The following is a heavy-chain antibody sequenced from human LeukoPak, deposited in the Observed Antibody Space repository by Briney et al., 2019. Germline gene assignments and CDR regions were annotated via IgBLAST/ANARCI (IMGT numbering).Heavy chain of an antibody. CDR1: GFTFSSYA. J-gene: IGHJ4*02. Sequence: GGSLRLSCAASGFTFSSYAMSWVRQAPGKGLEWVSAISGSGGTTYYADSVKGRFTISRDNSKNTLYLQMNSLRAEDTAVYHCAKGPTLYASGTYTYFHYWGQGTLVTVSS. CDR2: ISGSGGTT. D-gene: IGHD3-10*01. V-gene: IGHV3-23*01. CDR3: AKGPTLYASGTYTYFHY.